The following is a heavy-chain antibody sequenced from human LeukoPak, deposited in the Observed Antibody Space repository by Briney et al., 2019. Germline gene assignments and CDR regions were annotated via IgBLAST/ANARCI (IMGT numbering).Heavy chain of an antibody. CDR3: ARIIGISGTYPTDY. V-gene: IGHV3-48*03. Sequence: PGGSLRLSCAASGFTFSSYEMNWVRQAPGKGLEWVSYISSSGSTIYYADSMKGRFIISRDNARNSLYLEMNSLRAEDTAVYYCARIIGISGTYPTDYWGQGTLVTVSS. D-gene: IGHD1-26*01. CDR1: GFTFSSYE. CDR2: ISSSGSTI. J-gene: IGHJ4*02.